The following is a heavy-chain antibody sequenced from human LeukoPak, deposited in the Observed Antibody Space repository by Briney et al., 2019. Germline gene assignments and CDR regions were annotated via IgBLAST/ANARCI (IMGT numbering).Heavy chain of an antibody. Sequence: PGGSLRLSCAASGFTFSSYWMSWVRQAPGKGLEWVANIKQDGSEKYYVDSVKGRFTISRDNAKNSLYLQMNSLRAEDTAVYYCASSLQWLGQYWYFDLWGRGTLVTVSS. J-gene: IGHJ2*01. D-gene: IGHD6-19*01. CDR3: ASSLQWLGQYWYFDL. V-gene: IGHV3-7*01. CDR1: GFTFSSYW. CDR2: IKQDGSEK.